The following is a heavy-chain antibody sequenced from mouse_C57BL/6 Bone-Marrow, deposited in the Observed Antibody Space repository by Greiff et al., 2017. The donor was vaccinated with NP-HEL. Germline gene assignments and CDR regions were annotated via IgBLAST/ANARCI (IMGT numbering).Heavy chain of an antibody. CDR1: GYSITSDY. J-gene: IGHJ4*01. D-gene: IGHD1-1*01. CDR2: ISYSGST. V-gene: IGHV3-8*01. Sequence: EVQLQESGPGLAKPSQTLSLTCSVTGYSITSDYWNWIRKFPGNNLEYMGYISYSGSTYYNPSLKSRIPITRDKSQNQYYLQLMSVPTEDTSTYYCARFSFYYGTPYAMDYWGQGTSVTVSS. CDR3: ARFSFYYGTPYAMDY.